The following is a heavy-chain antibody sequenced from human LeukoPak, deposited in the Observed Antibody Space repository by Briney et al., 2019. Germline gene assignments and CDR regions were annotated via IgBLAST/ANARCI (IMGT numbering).Heavy chain of an antibody. CDR2: IRRKANSYAN. CDR3: TRHPGDGYNRDY. Sequence: RIRRKANSYANAYSASLKGRYNISIDDSKNTAYLQMNSLKTEDTAVYYCTRHPGDGYNRDYWGQGTLVTVSS. D-gene: IGHD5-24*01. J-gene: IGHJ4*02. V-gene: IGHV3-73*01.